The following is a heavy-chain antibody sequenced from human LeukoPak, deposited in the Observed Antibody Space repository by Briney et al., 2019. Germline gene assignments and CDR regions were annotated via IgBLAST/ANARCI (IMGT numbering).Heavy chain of an antibody. V-gene: IGHV4-34*01. CDR3: ARGRLSSTSCYYY. CDR2: INHSGST. J-gene: IGHJ4*02. D-gene: IGHD2-2*01. CDR1: GGSFSGYY. Sequence: SETLSLTCAVYGGSFSGYYWSWIRQPPGKGLEWIGEINHSGSTNYNPSLKSRVTISVDTSKNQFSLKLSSVTAADTAVYYCARGRLSSTSCYYYWGQGTLVTVSS.